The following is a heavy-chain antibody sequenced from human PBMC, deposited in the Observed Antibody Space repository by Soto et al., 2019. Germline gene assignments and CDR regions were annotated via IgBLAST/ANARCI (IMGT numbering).Heavy chain of an antibody. D-gene: IGHD4-4*01. CDR3: ARHISNIRYYYYAMDV. CDR1: GYTFTDYW. Sequence: GESLKISCKGSGYTFTDYWIGCVRQLPGKGLEWMGIIYPGDSDTRYSPSFQGHVTITVDKSTSTAYLQWNTLKASDTAMYYCARHISNIRYYYYAMDVWGQGTTVTVSS. CDR2: IYPGDSDT. J-gene: IGHJ6*02. V-gene: IGHV5-51*01.